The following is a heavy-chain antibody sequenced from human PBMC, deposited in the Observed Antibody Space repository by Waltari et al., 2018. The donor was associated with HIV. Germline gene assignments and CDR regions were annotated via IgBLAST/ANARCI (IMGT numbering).Heavy chain of an antibody. D-gene: IGHD1-26*01. V-gene: IGHV1-46*03. CDR2: TNPSGGSR. CDR3: ARDPTLLIGIVGATYFDY. Sequence: QVQLVQSGAEVKKPGASVKVSCKASGYTFTSYYMHWVRQAPGQGLEWMGITNPSGGSRSYAQKFQGRVTMTRDTSTSTVYMELSSLRSEDTAVYYCARDPTLLIGIVGATYFDYWGQGTLVTVSS. J-gene: IGHJ4*02. CDR1: GYTFTSYY.